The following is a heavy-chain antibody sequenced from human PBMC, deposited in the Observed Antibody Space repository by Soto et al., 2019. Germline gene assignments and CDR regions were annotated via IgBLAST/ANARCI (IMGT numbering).Heavy chain of an antibody. D-gene: IGHD6-6*01. J-gene: IGHJ6*02. V-gene: IGHV4-39*01. CDR1: GGSISSSSYY. CDR2: IYYSGST. CDR3: ARLWGYSSSDDEYGMDV. Sequence: SETLSLTCTVSGGSISSSSYYWGWIRQPPGKGLEWIGSIYYSGSTYYNPFLKSRVTISVDTSKNQFSLKLSSVTAADTAVYYCARLWGYSSSDDEYGMDVWGQGTTVTVSS.